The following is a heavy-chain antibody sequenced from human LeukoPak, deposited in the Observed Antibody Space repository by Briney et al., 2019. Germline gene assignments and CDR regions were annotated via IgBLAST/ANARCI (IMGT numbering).Heavy chain of an antibody. D-gene: IGHD5-12*01. V-gene: IGHV3-33*06. J-gene: IGHJ4*02. CDR2: IWYDGSNK. CDR1: GFTFSSYG. CDR3: AKDRDVATTATFDY. Sequence: PGGSLRLSCAASGFTFSSYGMHWVRQALGKGLEWVAVIWYDGSNKYYADSVKGRFTISRDNSKNTLYLQMNSLRAEDTAVYYCAKDRDVATTATFDYWGQGTLVTVSS.